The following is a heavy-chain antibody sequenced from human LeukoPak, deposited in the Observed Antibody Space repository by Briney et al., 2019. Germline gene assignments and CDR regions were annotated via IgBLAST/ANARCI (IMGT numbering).Heavy chain of an antibody. J-gene: IGHJ6*02. D-gene: IGHD4-23*01. Sequence: GRSLRLSCAASGFTFRTYPMPWVRQAPGKGLEWVALASLDGNKRYYAASVKGRFSIFTDNSNSTLYLQMNSLRPEDTAVYFCAKDRSVASYYYGMDVWGQGTAVTVSS. CDR3: AKDRSVASYYYGMDV. V-gene: IGHV3-30*18. CDR2: ASLDGNKR. CDR1: GFTFRTYP.